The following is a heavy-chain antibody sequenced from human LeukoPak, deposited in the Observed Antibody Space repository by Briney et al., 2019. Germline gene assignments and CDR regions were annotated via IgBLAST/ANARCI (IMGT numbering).Heavy chain of an antibody. CDR2: IYYSGST. V-gene: IGHV4-61*01. Sequence: PSETLSLTCTVSGGSISSGSYYWSWIRQPPGKGLEWIGYIYYSGSTNYNPSLKSRVTISVDTSKNQFSLKLSSVTAADTAVYYCARHRYTMAPYYSEYYFDYWGQGTLVTVSS. CDR1: GGSISSGSYY. CDR3: ARHRYTMAPYYSEYYFDY. J-gene: IGHJ4*02. D-gene: IGHD2/OR15-2a*01.